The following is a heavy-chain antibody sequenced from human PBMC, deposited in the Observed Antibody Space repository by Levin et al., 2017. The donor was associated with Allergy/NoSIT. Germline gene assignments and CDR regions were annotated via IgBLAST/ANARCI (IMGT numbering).Heavy chain of an antibody. CDR1: GYSFTSYW. D-gene: IGHD4-23*01. Sequence: RGESLKISCKGSGYSFTSYWIGWVRQMPGKGLEWMGIIYPGDSDTRYSPSFQGQVTISADKSISTAYLQWSSLKASDTAMYYCALSPVVTPYYFDYWGQGTLVTVSS. J-gene: IGHJ4*02. CDR3: ALSPVVTPYYFDY. V-gene: IGHV5-51*01. CDR2: IYPGDSDT.